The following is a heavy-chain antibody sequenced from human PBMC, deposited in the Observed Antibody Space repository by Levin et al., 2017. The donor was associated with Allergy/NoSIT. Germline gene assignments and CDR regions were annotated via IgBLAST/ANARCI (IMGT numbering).Heavy chain of an antibody. D-gene: IGHD6-13*01. CDR3: AKDRASAGLFDY. J-gene: IGHJ4*02. CDR2: ITWNSGSI. CDR1: GFTFDDYS. Sequence: GGSLRLSCAASGFTFDDYSMHWVRQAPGKGLEWVSGITWNSGSIEYADSVKGRFTISRDNASNSLYLQMNSLKAEDTALYYCAKDRASAGLFDYWGQGTLVTVSS. V-gene: IGHV3-9*01.